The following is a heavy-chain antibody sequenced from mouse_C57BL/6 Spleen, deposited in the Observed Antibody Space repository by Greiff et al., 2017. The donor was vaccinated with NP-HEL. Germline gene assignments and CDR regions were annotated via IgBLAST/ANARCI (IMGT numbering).Heavy chain of an antibody. Sequence: VQLQQSGAELVRPGASVKLSCTASGFNIKDDYMHWVKQRPEQGLEWIGWIDPENGDTEYASKFQGKATITADTSSNTAYLQLSSLTSEDTAVYYCTTATVVARGYFDVWGTGTTVTVSS. J-gene: IGHJ1*03. CDR3: TTATVVARGYFDV. V-gene: IGHV14-4*01. CDR1: GFNIKDDY. D-gene: IGHD1-1*01. CDR2: IDPENGDT.